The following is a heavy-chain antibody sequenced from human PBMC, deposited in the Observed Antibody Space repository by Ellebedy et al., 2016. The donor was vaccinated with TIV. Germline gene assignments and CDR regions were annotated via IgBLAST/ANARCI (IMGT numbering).Heavy chain of an antibody. CDR3: ARDEGSIGTVTTVYYYYGMDV. Sequence: ASVKVSCKASGYTFTSYGISWVRQAPGQGLEWMGWISAYNGNTNYAQRLQGRVTMTTDTSTSTAYMELRSLRSDDTAVYYCARDEGSIGTVTTVYYYYGMDVWGQGTTVTVSS. CDR1: GYTFTSYG. CDR2: ISAYNGNT. J-gene: IGHJ6*02. D-gene: IGHD4-17*01. V-gene: IGHV1-18*01.